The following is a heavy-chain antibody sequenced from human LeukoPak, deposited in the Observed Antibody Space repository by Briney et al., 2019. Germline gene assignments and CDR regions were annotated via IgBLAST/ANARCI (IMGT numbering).Heavy chain of an antibody. D-gene: IGHD2-2*01. Sequence: PGGSLRLSCAASGFTFSSYEMNWVRQAPGKGLEWVSYISSSSSTIYYADSVKGRFTISRDNAKNSLYLQMNSLRAEDTAVYYCARTDLVDHRFVVVPAAINGLNWFDPWGQGTLVTVSS. CDR3: ARTDLVDHRFVVVPAAINGLNWFDP. CDR2: ISSSSSTI. J-gene: IGHJ5*02. CDR1: GFTFSSYE. V-gene: IGHV3-48*03.